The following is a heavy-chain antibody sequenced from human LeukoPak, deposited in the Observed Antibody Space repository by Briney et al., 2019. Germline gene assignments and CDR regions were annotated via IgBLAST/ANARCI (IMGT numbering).Heavy chain of an antibody. J-gene: IGHJ3*02. CDR1: GGTISSYA. CDR3: ARGSSRGYAFDI. CDR2: IIPIFGTA. Sequence: ASVKVSCKASGGTISSYAITWVQQAPGQGLEWMGGIIPIFGTANYAQKFQGRVTITADESTSTAYMELSSLRSEDTAVYYCARGSSRGYAFDIWGQGTMVTVSS. V-gene: IGHV1-69*13. D-gene: IGHD6-13*01.